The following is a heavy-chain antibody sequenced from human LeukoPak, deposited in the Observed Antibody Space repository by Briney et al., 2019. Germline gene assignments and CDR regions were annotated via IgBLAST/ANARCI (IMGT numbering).Heavy chain of an antibody. J-gene: IGHJ6*02. V-gene: IGHV4-34*01. Sequence: PSETLSLTCAVYGGSFSGYYWSWIRQPPGKGLEWIGEINHSGSTNYNPSLKSRVTISVDTSKNQFSLKLSSVTAADTAVYYCARQWNSGSYEPYYYGIDVWGQGTTVTVSS. CDR1: GGSFSGYY. CDR3: ARQWNSGSYEPYYYGIDV. D-gene: IGHD1-26*01. CDR2: INHSGST.